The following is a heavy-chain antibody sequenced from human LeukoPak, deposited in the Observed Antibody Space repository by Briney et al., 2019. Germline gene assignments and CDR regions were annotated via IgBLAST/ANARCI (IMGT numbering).Heavy chain of an antibody. CDR3: ARSIPYGTTWYGRSDY. CDR1: GFTFSRAW. Sequence: GGSLRLSCAASGFTFSRAWMSWLRQAPGKGLEWVANIKPDGTTKFYVDSVKGRFTISRDNALNSLYLQMNSLRAEDTAIYYCARSIPYGTTWYGRSDYWGQGTLVTVSS. D-gene: IGHD6-13*01. V-gene: IGHV3-7*03. CDR2: IKPDGTTK. J-gene: IGHJ4*02.